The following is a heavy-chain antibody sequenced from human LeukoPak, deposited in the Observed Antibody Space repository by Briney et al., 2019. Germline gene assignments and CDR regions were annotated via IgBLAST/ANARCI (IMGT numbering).Heavy chain of an antibody. CDR3: VRALGSSSADY. J-gene: IGHJ4*02. D-gene: IGHD6-6*01. CDR1: GFSFRSYE. Sequence: GGSLRLSCAASGFSFRSYEMNWVRQAPGKGLEWVANIKHDGSEKYYVDSVEGRFTISRDNAKNSLSLQMTSLRGEDTAVYYCVRALGSSSADYWGQGTLVTVSS. CDR2: IKHDGSEK. V-gene: IGHV3-7*01.